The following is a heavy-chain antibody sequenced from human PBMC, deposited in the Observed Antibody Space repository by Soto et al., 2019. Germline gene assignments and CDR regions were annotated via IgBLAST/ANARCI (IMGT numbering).Heavy chain of an antibody. J-gene: IGHJ4*02. V-gene: IGHV4-30-4*01. CDR2: IYYSGGT. CDR1: GASISSGDYY. CDR3: ARASYDTSTYYLDS. Sequence: SETLSLTCTVSGASISSGDYYWTWIRQPPGKGLEWIGSIYYSGGTYYNPSLKSRVTISVDTSNDQFSLKLNSVTAADTAVYYCARASYDTSTYYLDSWGQGTLVTVSS. D-gene: IGHD3-22*01.